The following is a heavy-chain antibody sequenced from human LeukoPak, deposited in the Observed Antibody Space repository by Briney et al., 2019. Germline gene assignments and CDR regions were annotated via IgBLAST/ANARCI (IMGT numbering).Heavy chain of an antibody. CDR1: GYSFTSYW. CDR2: IYPGDSDT. D-gene: IGHD4-17*01. V-gene: IGHV5-51*01. CDR3: ARTTVTTFTAFDI. Sequence: GESLKISCKGSGYSFTSYWIGWVRQMPGKGLEWMGIIYPGDSDTRYSLSFQGQVTISADKSISTAYLQWSSLKASDTAMYYCARTTVTTFTAFDIWGQGTMVTVSS. J-gene: IGHJ3*02.